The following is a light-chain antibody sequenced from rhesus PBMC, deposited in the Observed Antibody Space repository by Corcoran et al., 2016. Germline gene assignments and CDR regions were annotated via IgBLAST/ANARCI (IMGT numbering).Light chain of an antibody. V-gene: IGKV1-22*01. CDR2: RVS. Sequence: DIQMTQSPSSLSASVGDTVTITCRASQSISSWLDWYQQKPGKAPKLLTYRVSILEAGVPSRISASGSGTDFTPTISSLQPEDIASYYCQQYYSYPLTFGGGTKVEIK. CDR3: QQYYSYPLT. CDR1: QSISSW. J-gene: IGKJ4*01.